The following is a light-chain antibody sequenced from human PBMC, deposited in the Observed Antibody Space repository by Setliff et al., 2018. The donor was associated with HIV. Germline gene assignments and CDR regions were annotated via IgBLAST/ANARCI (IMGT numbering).Light chain of an antibody. J-gene: IGLJ1*01. CDR2: EVS. CDR3: TSYTPSSTLRYL. Sequence: QSALTQPASVSGSPGQAITISCTGTSSDVGGYNYVSWYQQHPGKAPKLMIFEVSNRPSGVSNRFSGSKSGNTASLTISGLQAEDEADYYCTSYTPSSTLRYLFGTGTK. CDR1: SSDVGGYNY. V-gene: IGLV2-14*01.